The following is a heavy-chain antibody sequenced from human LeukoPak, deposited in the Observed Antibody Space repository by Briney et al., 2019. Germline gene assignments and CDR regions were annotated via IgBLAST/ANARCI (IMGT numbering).Heavy chain of an antibody. CDR1: GYSFTSYD. CDR3: AAGSSYFDMYY. V-gene: IGHV1-8*03. CDR2: MNPKSGNT. D-gene: IGHD3-9*01. Sequence: ASVKVSCKASGYSFTSYDINWVRQATGQGLEWMGWMNPKSGNTGYAQKFQGRVTITRNTSISTVYMELSSLRSEDTAVYYCAAGSSYFDMYYWGQGTLVTVSS. J-gene: IGHJ4*02.